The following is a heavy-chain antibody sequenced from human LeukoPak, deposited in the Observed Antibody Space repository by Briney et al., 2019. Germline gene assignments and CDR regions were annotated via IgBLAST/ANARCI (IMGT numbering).Heavy chain of an antibody. V-gene: IGHV3-23*01. J-gene: IGHJ4*02. Sequence: GGSLKLSCAASGFTFSSYAMSWVRQAPGKRLEWVSAISGSGGSTYYADSVKGRFTISRDNSKNTLYLQMNSLRAEDTAVYYCAKDESISSGWPPSFDYWGQGTLVTVSS. CDR1: GFTFSSYA. CDR2: ISGSGGST. D-gene: IGHD6-19*01. CDR3: AKDESISSGWPPSFDY.